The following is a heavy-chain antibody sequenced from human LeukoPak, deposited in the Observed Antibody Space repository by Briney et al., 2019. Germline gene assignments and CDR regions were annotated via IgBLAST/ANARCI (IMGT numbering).Heavy chain of an antibody. CDR1: GFTFSNYA. Sequence: GKSLRLSCAASGFTFSNYAMHWVRQAPGKGLEWVSLISSGGTYEYYADSVKGRFTISRDNSKNTLYLQLNSLRAEDTAVYFCAREGVVVGMEGFDYWGQGTLVTVSS. CDR2: ISSGGTYE. CDR3: AREGVVVGMEGFDY. D-gene: IGHD3-22*01. J-gene: IGHJ4*02. V-gene: IGHV3-30*07.